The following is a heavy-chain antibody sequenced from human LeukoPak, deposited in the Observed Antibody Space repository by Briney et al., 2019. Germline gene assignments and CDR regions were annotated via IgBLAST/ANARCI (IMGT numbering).Heavy chain of an antibody. CDR3: ARQDIAGTKSHFDY. Sequence: SETLSLTCTVSGGSISSSSYYWGWIRQPPGKGLEWIGSIYYSGSTYYNPSLKSRVTISVDTSKNQFSLKLSSVTAADTTVYYCARQDIAGTKSHFDYWGQGTLVTVSS. V-gene: IGHV4-39*01. CDR1: GGSISSSSYY. D-gene: IGHD1-20*01. CDR2: IYYSGST. J-gene: IGHJ4*02.